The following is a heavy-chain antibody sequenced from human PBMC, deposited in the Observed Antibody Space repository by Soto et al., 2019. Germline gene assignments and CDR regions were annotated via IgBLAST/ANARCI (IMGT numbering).Heavy chain of an antibody. D-gene: IGHD1-26*01. Sequence: QVQLVESGGGAVQPGESLRLSCVASGFDFTYYAMHWVRQAPGKGLESVAVMSSDGSKIHHTDSVKGRFTISRDNSKNTLYLQMNSLIKDDTAVYFCAKDEGVGGTLGLFDYWGQGTLVSVSS. V-gene: IGHV3-30*18. CDR1: GFDFTYYA. CDR3: AKDEGVGGTLGLFDY. J-gene: IGHJ4*02. CDR2: MSSDGSKI.